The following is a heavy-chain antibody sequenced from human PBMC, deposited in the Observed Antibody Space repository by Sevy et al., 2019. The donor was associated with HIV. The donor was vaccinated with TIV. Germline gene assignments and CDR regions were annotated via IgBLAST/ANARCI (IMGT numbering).Heavy chain of an antibody. V-gene: IGHV3-23*01. CDR1: GFTFSSYA. CDR2: ISGSGGST. Sequence: GGSLRLSCAASGFTFSSYAMSWVRQAPGKGLEWVSAISGSGGSTYYADSVKGRFTISRDNSKNTLYLQMNSLRAEDTAVYYCAKMEDWGMIVVVIGPDAFDIWGQGTMVTVSS. J-gene: IGHJ3*02. CDR3: AKMEDWGMIVVVIGPDAFDI. D-gene: IGHD3-22*01.